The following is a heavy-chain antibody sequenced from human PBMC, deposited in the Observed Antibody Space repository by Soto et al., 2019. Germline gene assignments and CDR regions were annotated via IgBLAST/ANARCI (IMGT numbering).Heavy chain of an antibody. J-gene: IGHJ4*02. D-gene: IGHD3-10*01. V-gene: IGHV6-1*01. CDR3: ARGHRYGSGTARGPFDY. CDR2: TYYRSKWYN. CDR1: GDSVSSNSAA. Sequence: SQTLSLTCAISGDSVSSNSAAWNWIRQSPSRGLEWLGRTYYRSKWYNDYAVSVKSRITINPDTSKNQFSLQLNSVTPEDTAVYYCARGHRYGSGTARGPFDYWGQGTLVTVSS.